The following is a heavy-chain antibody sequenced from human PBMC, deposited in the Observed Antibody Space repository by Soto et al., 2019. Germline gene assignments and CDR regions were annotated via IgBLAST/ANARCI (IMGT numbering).Heavy chain of an antibody. J-gene: IGHJ4*02. CDR1: GYTFTSYG. CDR2: ISAYNGNT. D-gene: IGHD3-9*01. Sequence: ASVKVSCKASGYTFTSYGISWVRQAPGQGLERMGWISAYNGNTNYAQKLQGRVTMTTDTSTSTAYMELRSLRSDDTAVYYCARDLRYDILTGYYEGFFDYWGQGTLVTVSS. CDR3: ARDLRYDILTGYYEGFFDY. V-gene: IGHV1-18*01.